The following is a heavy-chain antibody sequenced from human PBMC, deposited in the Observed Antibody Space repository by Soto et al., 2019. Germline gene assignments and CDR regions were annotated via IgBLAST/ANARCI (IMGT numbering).Heavy chain of an antibody. V-gene: IGHV3-21*01. CDR3: ARQYPSSSRHFDH. D-gene: IGHD6-6*01. CDR2: ISAGSSNI. CDR1: GFTFRTYN. Sequence: GGSLRLSCAASGFTFRTYNMIWVRQAPGKGLEWVSSISAGSSNIYYAPSVKGRFTISRDNAKNLLYLQINSLRAEDTAVYYCARQYPSSSRHFDHWGQGTLVTVSS. J-gene: IGHJ4*02.